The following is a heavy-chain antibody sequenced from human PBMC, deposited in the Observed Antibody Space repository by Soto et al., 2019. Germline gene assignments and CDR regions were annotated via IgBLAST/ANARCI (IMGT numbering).Heavy chain of an antibody. CDR1: GFTFTKAY. CDR2: IKGSHAGGTT. J-gene: IGHJ4*02. D-gene: IGHD1-26*01. CDR3: ATEGGYPGSNFYGAY. Sequence: EVQLVESGGGLVEPGGSIRLSCVASGFTFTKAYMTWVRQGPGKGLEWVGRIKGSHAGGTTDYATSVKGRFTISRDDSKNTLYLQTNSLKTEDTSVYYCATEGGYPGSNFYGAYWGQGTLVTVSS. V-gene: IGHV3-15*01.